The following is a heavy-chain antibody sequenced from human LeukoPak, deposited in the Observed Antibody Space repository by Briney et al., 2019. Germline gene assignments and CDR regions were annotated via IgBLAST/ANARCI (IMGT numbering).Heavy chain of an antibody. D-gene: IGHD5-18*01. CDR1: GGSISSYY. CDR3: ARGESGYSYGPPWY. J-gene: IGHJ4*02. Sequence: PSETLSLTCTVSGGSISSYYWSWIRQPPGKGLEWIGYIYYSVSTTYSPLLKSRVTISVDPSKNQSSLKLNPVTAADTAVYYCARGESGYSYGPPWYWGQGTLVTVSS. V-gene: IGHV4-59*13. CDR2: IYYSVST.